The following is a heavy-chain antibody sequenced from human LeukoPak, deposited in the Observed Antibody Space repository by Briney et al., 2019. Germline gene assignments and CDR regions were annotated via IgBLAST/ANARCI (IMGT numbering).Heavy chain of an antibody. J-gene: IGHJ4*02. D-gene: IGHD1-26*01. V-gene: IGHV1-2*02. CDR2: INPASAGA. CDR1: GYTFTNYY. CDR3: ARQLGNYYRAFDC. Sequence: ASVKVSCKPSGYTFTNYYIHWVRQAPGQGPEWVGWINPASAGAAFAPKFQGRVSMTWDSSITTAYMDLTSLRSDDTAIYYCARQLGNYYRAFDCWGQGTLVTVSS.